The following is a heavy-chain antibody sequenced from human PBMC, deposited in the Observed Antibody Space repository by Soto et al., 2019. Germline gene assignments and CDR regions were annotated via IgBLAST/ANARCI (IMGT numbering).Heavy chain of an antibody. V-gene: IGHV4-59*01. CDR1: GGSISSYC. D-gene: IGHD4-17*01. CDR2: IYYSGST. CDR3: ARAYGGTAFDY. J-gene: IGHJ4*02. Sequence: SETLSLTCTVSGGSISSYCWSWIRQPPGKGLEWIGYIYYSGSTNYNPSLKSRVTISVDTSKNQFSLKLSSVTAADTAVYYCARAYGGTAFDYWGQGTLVTVSS.